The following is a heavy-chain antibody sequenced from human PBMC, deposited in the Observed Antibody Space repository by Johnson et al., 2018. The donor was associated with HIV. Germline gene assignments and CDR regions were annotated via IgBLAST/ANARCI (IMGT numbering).Heavy chain of an antibody. J-gene: IGHJ3*02. CDR1: GFTVRSSY. V-gene: IGHV3-66*01. Sequence: VQLVESGGGVVQPGRSLRLSCAASGFTVRSSYMSWVRQAPGKGLEHVSVIYSDGTTYYADFVKGRFTISRDSSKDTLYLQMNSLRAEDTAVYYCARERDTDMAGDAFDIWGQGTMVTVSS. CDR3: ARERDTDMAGDAFDI. CDR2: IYSDGTT. D-gene: IGHD5-18*01.